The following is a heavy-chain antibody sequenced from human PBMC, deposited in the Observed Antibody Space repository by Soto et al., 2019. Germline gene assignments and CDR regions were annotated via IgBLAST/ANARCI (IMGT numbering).Heavy chain of an antibody. CDR3: ATATLTGDRWFNP. V-gene: IGHV1-24*01. CDR2: FDPEDGET. CDR1: GYTLTELS. D-gene: IGHD7-27*01. Sequence: GESLKISCKVSGYTLTELSMHWVRQAPGKGLEWMGGFDPEDGETIYAQKFQGRVTMTEDTSTDTAYMELSSLRSEDTAVYYCATATLTGDRWFNPWGQGTLVTVSS. J-gene: IGHJ5*02.